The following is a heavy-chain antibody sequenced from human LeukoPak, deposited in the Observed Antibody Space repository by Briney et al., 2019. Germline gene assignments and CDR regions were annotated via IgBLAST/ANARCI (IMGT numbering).Heavy chain of an antibody. J-gene: IGHJ4*02. V-gene: IGHV3-43*01. CDR2: ISWDGGST. CDR1: GFTFDDYT. D-gene: IGHD6-19*01. Sequence: GGSLRLSCAASGFTFDDYTMHWVRHAPGKGLEWVSLISWDGGSTYYADSVKGRFTISRDNSKNSLYLQMNSLRTEDTALYYCAKDSSSGWDYWGQGTLVTVSS. CDR3: AKDSSSGWDY.